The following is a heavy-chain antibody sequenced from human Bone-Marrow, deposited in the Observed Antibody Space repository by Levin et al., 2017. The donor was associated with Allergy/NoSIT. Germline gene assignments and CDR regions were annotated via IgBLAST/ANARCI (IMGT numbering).Heavy chain of an antibody. D-gene: IGHD4-11*01. J-gene: IGHJ5*02. CDR1: GGSISSYY. CDR2: IYYSGST. V-gene: IGHV4-59*08. CDR3: ARFIRHTVTTPIWFDP. Sequence: SETLSLTCTVSGGSISSYYWSWIRQPPGKGLEWIGYIYYSGSTNYNPSLKSRVTISVDTSKNQFSLKLSSVTAADTAVYYCARFIRHTVTTPIWFDPWGQGTLVTVSS.